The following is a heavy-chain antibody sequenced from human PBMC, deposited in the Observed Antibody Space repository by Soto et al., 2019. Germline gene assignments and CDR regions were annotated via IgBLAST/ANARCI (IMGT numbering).Heavy chain of an antibody. D-gene: IGHD3-10*01. J-gene: IGHJ4*02. CDR2: IYHDGKT. CDR1: GVSISSGDYS. Sequence: QLQLQESVSGLVTPSQTLSLTCAVSGVSISSGDYSWSWIRQPPGEGLEWIGYIYHDGKTLYKPSLKSRGTISLDRSRNQFSLKLSSVTAADTAVYYCASDYGSGSYRFDYWGQGTLVTVSS. V-gene: IGHV4-30-2*01. CDR3: ASDYGSGSYRFDY.